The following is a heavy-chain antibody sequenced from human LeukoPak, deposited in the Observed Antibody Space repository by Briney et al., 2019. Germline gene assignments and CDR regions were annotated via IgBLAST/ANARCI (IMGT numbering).Heavy chain of an antibody. CDR2: TYYRSKWYN. V-gene: IGHV6-1*01. Sequence: SQTLPLTCAISGDSVSSSTTGWNWIRQSPSRGLEWLGRTYYRSKWYNHYAPSVKSRITVNPDTSKNQFSLHLNSVTPEDTAVYYCVRGGGAFDIWGQGTMVTVSS. CDR1: GDSVSSSTTG. J-gene: IGHJ3*02. CDR3: VRGGGAFDI.